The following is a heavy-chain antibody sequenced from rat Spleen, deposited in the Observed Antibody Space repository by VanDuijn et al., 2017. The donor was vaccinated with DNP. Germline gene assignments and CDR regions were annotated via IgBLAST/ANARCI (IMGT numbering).Heavy chain of an antibody. V-gene: IGHV5-7*01. CDR2: ISYDGSRT. D-gene: IGHD1-11*01. CDR3: ATLGGIIYDF. CDR1: GFTFSDYA. J-gene: IGHJ2*01. Sequence: EVQLVESGGGLVQPGRSLKLSCAASGFTFSDYAMAWVRQAPKKGLEWVATISYDGSRTYYRDSVKGRFTISRDNAKSTLYLQMDSLRSEDTATYYCATLGGIIYDFWGQGVLVTVSS.